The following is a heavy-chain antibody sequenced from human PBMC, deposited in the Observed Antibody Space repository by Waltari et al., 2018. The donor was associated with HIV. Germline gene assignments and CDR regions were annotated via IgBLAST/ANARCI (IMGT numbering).Heavy chain of an antibody. Sequence: EVQLVASGGGLVKPGGSLRLSCAASRFTFSSYSMNWVRQAPGKGLEWVSSISSGSVYIYYADSVKGRFTISRDNAKNSLYLQMNSLRAEDTAVYYCVRDEAEMATLTAFDIWGQGTMVTVSS. CDR1: RFTFSSYS. CDR2: ISSGSVYI. D-gene: IGHD5-12*01. J-gene: IGHJ3*02. V-gene: IGHV3-21*01. CDR3: VRDEAEMATLTAFDI.